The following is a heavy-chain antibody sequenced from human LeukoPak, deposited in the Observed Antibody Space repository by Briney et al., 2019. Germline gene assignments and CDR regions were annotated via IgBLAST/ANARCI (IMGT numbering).Heavy chain of an antibody. J-gene: IGHJ4*02. CDR2: ISWYSGNI. D-gene: IGHD3-16*02. CDR1: GFTFYDYA. CDR3: TKDMSYKGIWGSYPDT. Sequence: GGSLRLSCAASGFTFYDYAMHWVRHAPGEGLERVSGISWYSGNIGYPDSVKGPFTISRDNAKNSLYLQMNSLSAEDTALYYCTKDMSYKGIWGSYPDTWGQGTLVTVSS. V-gene: IGHV3-9*01.